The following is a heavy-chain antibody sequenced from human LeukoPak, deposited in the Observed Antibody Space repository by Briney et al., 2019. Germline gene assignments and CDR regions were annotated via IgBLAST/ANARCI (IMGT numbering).Heavy chain of an antibody. CDR2: IYSDNT. CDR3: AKEREYSGYEPLPNDY. Sequence: GGSLRLSCTVSGFTVSSNSMSWVRQAPGKGLEWVSFIYSDNTHYSDSVKGRFTISRDNSKNTLYLQMNSLRAEDTAVYYCAKEREYSGYEPLPNDYWGQGTLVTVSS. D-gene: IGHD5-12*01. V-gene: IGHV3-53*01. J-gene: IGHJ4*02. CDR1: GFTVSSNS.